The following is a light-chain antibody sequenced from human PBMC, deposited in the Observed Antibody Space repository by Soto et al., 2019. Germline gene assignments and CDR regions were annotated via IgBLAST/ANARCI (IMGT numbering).Light chain of an antibody. J-gene: IGLJ2*01. V-gene: IGLV2-11*01. Sequence: QSALTQPRSVSGSPGQSVTISCTGTSSDVGGYNYVSWYQQHPGMAPQLMIYDVSKRPSGVPDRFSGSKSGNTASLTISGLQAEDEADYYCCSYVGSYSWVFGGGTKLTVL. CDR1: SSDVGGYNY. CDR3: CSYVGSYSWV. CDR2: DVS.